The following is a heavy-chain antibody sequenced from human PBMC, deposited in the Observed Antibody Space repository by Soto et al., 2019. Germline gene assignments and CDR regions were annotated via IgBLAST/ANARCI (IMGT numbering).Heavy chain of an antibody. V-gene: IGHV3-48*02. J-gene: IGHJ4*02. CDR1: GFTFSTYS. CDR2: IRSSSSTI. CDR3: ARDLHYGFDY. Sequence: GGSLRLSCAASGFTFSTYSMNWVRQAPGKGLEWVSYIRSSSSTIYYADSVKGRFTISSDNAKNSLYLQMSSLRDEDTAVYYCARDLHYGFDYWGQGALVTVSS. D-gene: IGHD4-17*01.